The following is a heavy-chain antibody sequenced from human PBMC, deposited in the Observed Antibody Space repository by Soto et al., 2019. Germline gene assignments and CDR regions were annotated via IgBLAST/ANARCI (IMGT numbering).Heavy chain of an antibody. J-gene: IGHJ4*02. CDR2: GTT. V-gene: IGHV3-23*01. D-gene: IGHD4-17*01. Sequence: GTTYYADSVKVRFTISRDNSKNTLYLQMNSLRAEDTAVYYCATEPDYGDYSFDYWGQGTLVTVSS. CDR3: ATEPDYGDYSFDY.